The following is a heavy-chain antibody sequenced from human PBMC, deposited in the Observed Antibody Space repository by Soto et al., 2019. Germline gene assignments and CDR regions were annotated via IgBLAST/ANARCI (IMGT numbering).Heavy chain of an antibody. D-gene: IGHD4-17*01. V-gene: IGHV4-61*01. CDR2: IYYNGNT. J-gene: IGHJ4*02. CDR1: GGSVSSGSYS. Sequence: SETLSLTCSVSGGSVSSGSYSWSWIRPPPGKGLEWIGYIYYNGNTYYNPSLKSRVTISVDRSKNQFSLKLSSVTAADTAVYYCARGNDYGDYYFDYWGQGTLVTVSS. CDR3: ARGNDYGDYYFDY.